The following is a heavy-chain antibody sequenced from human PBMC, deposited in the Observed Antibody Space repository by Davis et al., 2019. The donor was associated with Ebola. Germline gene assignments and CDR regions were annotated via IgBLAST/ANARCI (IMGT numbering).Heavy chain of an antibody. CDR2: IYYSGST. CDR3: ARYPLYDYIWGSYRPAGWFDP. J-gene: IGHJ5*02. Sequence: SETLSLTCTVSGGSISSSSYYWGWIRQPPGKGLEWIGSIYYSGSTYYNPSLKSRVTISVDTSKNQFSLKLSSVTAADTAVYYCARYPLYDYIWGSYRPAGWFDPWGQGTLVTVFS. V-gene: IGHV4-39*01. CDR1: GGSISSSSYY. D-gene: IGHD3-16*02.